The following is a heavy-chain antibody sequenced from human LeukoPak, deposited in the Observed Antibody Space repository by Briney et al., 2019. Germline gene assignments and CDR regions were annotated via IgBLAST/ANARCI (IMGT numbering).Heavy chain of an antibody. J-gene: IGHJ4*02. Sequence: ASVKVSCKASGYTFTSYDINWVRQATGQGLEWMGWMNPNSGNTGYAQKFQGRVTMTRNTSISTAYMELSSLRSEDTAVYYCATVHDYGDDEPFDYWGQGTLVTVSS. CDR1: GYTFTSYD. CDR3: ATVHDYGDDEPFDY. V-gene: IGHV1-8*01. CDR2: MNPNSGNT. D-gene: IGHD4-17*01.